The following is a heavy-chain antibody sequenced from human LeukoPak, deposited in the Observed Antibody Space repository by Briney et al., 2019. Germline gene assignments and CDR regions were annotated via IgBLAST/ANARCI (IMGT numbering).Heavy chain of an antibody. V-gene: IGHV4-59*01. CDR1: GGSISSYY. Sequence: SETLSLTCTVSGGSISSYYWSWIRQPPGKGLEWIGYIYYSGNSNYNPSLNSRVTISVDTSKNQFSLRLSSVTAADTAIYYCARDLGYCNTASCYAWFDPWGQGTLVTVSS. D-gene: IGHD2-2*01. CDR2: IYYSGNS. J-gene: IGHJ5*02. CDR3: ARDLGYCNTASCYAWFDP.